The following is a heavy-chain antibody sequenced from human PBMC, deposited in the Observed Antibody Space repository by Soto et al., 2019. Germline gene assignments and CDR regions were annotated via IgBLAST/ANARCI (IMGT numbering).Heavy chain of an antibody. V-gene: IGHV4-39*02. CDR3: ARDVHYYDSSGYYRFLDY. CDR2: IYYSGST. D-gene: IGHD3-22*01. J-gene: IGHJ4*02. CDR1: GGSISSSSYY. Sequence: PSETLSLTCTVSGGSISSSSYYWGWIRQPPGKGLEWIGSIYYSGSTYYNPSLKSRVTISVDTSKNHFSLKLSSVTAADTAVYYCARDVHYYDSSGYYRFLDYWGQGTLVTVSS.